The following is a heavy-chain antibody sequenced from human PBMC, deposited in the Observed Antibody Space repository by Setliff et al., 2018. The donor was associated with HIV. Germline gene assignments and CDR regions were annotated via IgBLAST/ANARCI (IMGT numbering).Heavy chain of an antibody. Sequence: ASVKVSCKASGYTFITYYMHWVRQAPGQGLEWMGIINPSGGSTNYAQKFQGRVTMTRDTSTSTVYMELSSLRSEDTAIFYCAREPIGGDDAFDIWGQGTMVTVS. J-gene: IGHJ3*02. V-gene: IGHV1-46*01. CDR2: INPSGGST. CDR1: GYTFITYY. CDR3: AREPIGGDDAFDI. D-gene: IGHD2-21*02.